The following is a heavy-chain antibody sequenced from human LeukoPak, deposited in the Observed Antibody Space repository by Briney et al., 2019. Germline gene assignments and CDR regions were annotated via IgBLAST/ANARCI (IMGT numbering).Heavy chain of an antibody. V-gene: IGHV3-21*01. J-gene: IGHJ5*02. D-gene: IGHD6-13*01. Sequence: GGSLRLSCAASGFTFSSYSMNWVRQAPGKGLEWVSPISSSSSYIYYADSVKGRFTISRDNAKNSLYLQMNSLRAEDTAVYYCARDKAVAAAGRGDWFDPWGQGTLVTVSS. CDR2: ISSSSSYI. CDR1: GFTFSSYS. CDR3: ARDKAVAAAGRGDWFDP.